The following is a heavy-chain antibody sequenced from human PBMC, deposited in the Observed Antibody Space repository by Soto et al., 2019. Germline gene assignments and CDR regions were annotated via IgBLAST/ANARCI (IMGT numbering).Heavy chain of an antibody. Sequence: GASVKVSCKASGGTFSSYTISWVRQAPGQGLEWMGRIIPILGIANYAQKFQGRVTITADKSTSTAYMELSSLRSEDTAVYYCARVVWTPGGNYYYYMDVWGKGTTVTVSS. D-gene: IGHD3-16*01. CDR2: IIPILGIA. CDR3: ARVVWTPGGNYYYYMDV. J-gene: IGHJ6*03. CDR1: GGTFSSYT. V-gene: IGHV1-69*02.